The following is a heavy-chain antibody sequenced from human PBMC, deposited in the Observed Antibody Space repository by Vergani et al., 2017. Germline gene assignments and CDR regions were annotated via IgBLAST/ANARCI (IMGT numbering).Heavy chain of an antibody. D-gene: IGHD1-1*01. V-gene: IGHV3-30-3*01. J-gene: IGHJ4*02. CDR1: GFTFSSYA. CDR2: ISYAGSTK. CDR3: ARGWNGDYLDY. Sequence: VQLLESGGGLVQPGGSLRLSCAASGFTFSSYAMHWVRQAPGKGLEWVAVISYAGSTKYYADSVKGRFTISRDNSKNTLYLQMNSLRAEDTAVYYSARGWNGDYLDYWGQGTLVTVSS.